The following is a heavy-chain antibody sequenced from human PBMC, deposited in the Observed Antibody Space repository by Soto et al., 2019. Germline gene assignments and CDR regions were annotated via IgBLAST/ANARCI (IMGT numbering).Heavy chain of an antibody. Sequence: SETLSLTCAVSGYSISSGYYWGWIRQPPGKGLEWIGSMFHSGSTYYNPYLKSRVTISVDTSKNQFSLKLSSVTAADTAVYYCARGHIVVVPTVGWFDPWGHGTLVTVSS. V-gene: IGHV4-38-2*01. CDR1: GYSISSGYY. J-gene: IGHJ5*02. CDR3: ARGHIVVVPTVGWFDP. CDR2: MFHSGST. D-gene: IGHD2-2*01.